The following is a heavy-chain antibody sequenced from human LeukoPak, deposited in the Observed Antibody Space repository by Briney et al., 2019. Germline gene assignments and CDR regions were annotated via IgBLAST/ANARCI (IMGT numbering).Heavy chain of an antibody. J-gene: IGHJ4*02. CDR3: TTGTYYSSSSGTDY. CDR2: IKSKTDGGTT. D-gene: IGHD6-6*01. V-gene: IGHV3-15*01. Sequence: GGSLRLSCAASGFTFSNAWMSWVRQAPGKGLEWVVRIKSKTDGGTTDYAARVKGRSTISRDDSKNTLYLQMNSLKTEDTAVYYCTTGTYYSSSSGTDYWGQGTLVTVSS. CDR1: GFTFSNAW.